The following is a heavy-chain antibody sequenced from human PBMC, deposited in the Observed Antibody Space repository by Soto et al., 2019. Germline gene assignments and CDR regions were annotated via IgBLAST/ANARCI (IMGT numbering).Heavy chain of an antibody. Sequence: QVQLVQSGAEVKKPGASVKVSCKASGYTFTSYGISWVRQAPGQGLEWMGWISAYNGNTNYAQKLQGRVTMTRDTSTSTAYLELRSLRSDATAVYYCARDWGSTSHNWFDPWGQGTLVIVSS. CDR1: GYTFTSYG. CDR2: ISAYNGNT. J-gene: IGHJ5*02. V-gene: IGHV1-18*04. D-gene: IGHD2-2*01. CDR3: ARDWGSTSHNWFDP.